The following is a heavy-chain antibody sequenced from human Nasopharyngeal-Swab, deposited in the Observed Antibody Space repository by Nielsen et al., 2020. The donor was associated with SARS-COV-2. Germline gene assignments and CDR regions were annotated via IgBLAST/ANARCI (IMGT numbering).Heavy chain of an antibody. V-gene: IGHV3-7*03. D-gene: IGHD4-17*01. CDR3: TRDPDYGDNEVLFDY. J-gene: IGHJ4*02. Sequence: GESLKISCAASGFTFSSYWMSWVRQAPGKGLEWVANIKEDGSEKYYVDSVKGRFTISRDNAKNSLYLQMNSLKTEDTAVYYCTRDPDYGDNEVLFDYWGQGTLVTVSS. CDR1: GFTFSSYW. CDR2: IKEDGSEK.